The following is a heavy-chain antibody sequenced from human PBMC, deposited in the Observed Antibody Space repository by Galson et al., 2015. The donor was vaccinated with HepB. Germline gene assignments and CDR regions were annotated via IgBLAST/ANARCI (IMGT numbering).Heavy chain of an antibody. CDR3: ARDRSGYAEYYFDY. Sequence: SLRLSCAASGFTFSSYSMNWVRQAPGKGLEWVSYISSSSSTIYYADSVKGRFTISRDNAKNSLYLQMNSLRDEDTAVYYCARDRSGYAEYYFDYWGQGTLVTVSS. V-gene: IGHV3-48*02. J-gene: IGHJ4*02. D-gene: IGHD5-12*01. CDR2: ISSSSSTI. CDR1: GFTFSSYS.